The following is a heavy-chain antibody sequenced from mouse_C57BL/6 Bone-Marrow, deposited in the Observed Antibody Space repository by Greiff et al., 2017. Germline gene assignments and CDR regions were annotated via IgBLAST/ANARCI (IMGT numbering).Heavy chain of an antibody. Sequence: VKLVESGPGLVAPSQSLSITCTVSGFSLTSYGVDWVRQSPGKGLAWLGVIWGVGSTNYNSALKSRPSISKDNSKSQVFLKMNSLQTDDTAMYYCASATDGYRFAYWGQGTLVTVSA. D-gene: IGHD2-3*01. CDR3: ASATDGYRFAY. J-gene: IGHJ3*01. V-gene: IGHV2-6*01. CDR2: IWGVGST. CDR1: GFSLTSYG.